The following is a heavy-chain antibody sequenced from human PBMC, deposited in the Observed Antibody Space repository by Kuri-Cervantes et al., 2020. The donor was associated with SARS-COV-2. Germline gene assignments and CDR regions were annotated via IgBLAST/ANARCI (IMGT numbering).Heavy chain of an antibody. CDR2: IYYDGST. Sequence: SETLSPTCTVSGGSISSYYWSWIRQPPGKGLEWIGHIYYDGSTNYKTSLKGRVTISLDTSKNQFSLKVDSVTAADTAVYYCARASTSFDDWGHGTLVTVSS. V-gene: IGHV4-59*01. J-gene: IGHJ4*01. CDR3: ARASTSFDD. CDR1: GGSISSYY.